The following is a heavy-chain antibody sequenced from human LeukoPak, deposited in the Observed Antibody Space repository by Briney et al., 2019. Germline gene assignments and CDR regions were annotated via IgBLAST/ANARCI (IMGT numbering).Heavy chain of an antibody. J-gene: IGHJ4*02. CDR1: GGTFSSYA. Sequence: ASVKVSCKASGGTFSSYAISWVRQAPGQGLEWMGGIIPIFGTANYAQKFHGRFTITADESTSTAYMELSSLRSEDTAVYYCARGRPRIAVAGTRLFFDYWGQGTLVTVSP. D-gene: IGHD6-19*01. V-gene: IGHV1-69*13. CDR2: IIPIFGTA. CDR3: ARGRPRIAVAGTRLFFDY.